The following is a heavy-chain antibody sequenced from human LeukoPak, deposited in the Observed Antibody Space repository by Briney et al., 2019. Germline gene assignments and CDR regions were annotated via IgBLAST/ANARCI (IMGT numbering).Heavy chain of an antibody. CDR3: ARGGYTYGFSDY. CDR1: GFTISASC. J-gene: IGHJ4*02. Sequence: PGGSLRLSCAASGFTISASCMNWVRQAPGAGLEWVSVIYGGGGTYYADSVKDRFTISRDNSRNTLFLQMNSLRAEDTAVYYCARGGYTYGFSDYWGQGTLVTVSS. CDR2: IYGGGGT. D-gene: IGHD5-18*01. V-gene: IGHV3-53*01.